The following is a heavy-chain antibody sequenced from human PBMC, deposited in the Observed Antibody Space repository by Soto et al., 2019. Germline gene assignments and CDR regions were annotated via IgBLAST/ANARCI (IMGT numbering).Heavy chain of an antibody. Sequence: QVQLLQSGPEVKKPGASVKVSCKASGYTFTNYGITWVRQAPGQGLEWMGGIGAYNGDTHYTEKLQGRVTMTTDTSTGTAYMELRGLKSGHTAVYYWGRVRALVGYFYYYMDVWGKGTTVTVSS. CDR3: GRVRALVGYFYYYMDV. D-gene: IGHD6-6*01. CDR2: IGAYNGDT. V-gene: IGHV1-18*01. CDR1: GYTFTNYG. J-gene: IGHJ6*03.